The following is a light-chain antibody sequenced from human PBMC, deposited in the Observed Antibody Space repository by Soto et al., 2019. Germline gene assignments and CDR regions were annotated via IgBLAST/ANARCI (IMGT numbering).Light chain of an antibody. Sequence: EIVMTQSPAALSMSPGERATLSCRASRSVNNNLAWYQQKPGQAPRLLIYGASTRATGIPARFSGSGSGTEFTLTISSLQSEDFAVYSCQQYNNWPGTFGQGTKVEIK. CDR1: RSVNNN. CDR3: QQYNNWPGT. CDR2: GAS. J-gene: IGKJ1*01. V-gene: IGKV3D-15*01.